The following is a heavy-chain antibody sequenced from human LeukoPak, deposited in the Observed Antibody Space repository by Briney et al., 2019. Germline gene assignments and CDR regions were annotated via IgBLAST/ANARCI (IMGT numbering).Heavy chain of an antibody. Sequence: PSETLSLTCTVSGGSISYYYWSWIRQPAGKGLEWIGRIYTSGSTNYNPSLKSRVTMSVDTSKNQFSLKLSSVTAADTAVYYCARDLEIWSGYYFDYWGQGTLVTVPS. CDR3: ARDLEIWSGYYFDY. D-gene: IGHD3-3*01. J-gene: IGHJ4*02. CDR1: GGSISYYY. CDR2: IYTSGST. V-gene: IGHV4-4*07.